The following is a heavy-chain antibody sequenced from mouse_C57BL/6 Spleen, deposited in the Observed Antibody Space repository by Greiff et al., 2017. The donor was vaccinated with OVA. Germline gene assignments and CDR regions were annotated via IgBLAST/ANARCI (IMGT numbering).Heavy chain of an antibody. J-gene: IGHJ3*01. V-gene: IGHV1-15*01. CDR1: GYTFTDYE. Sequence: QVQLKQSGAELVRPGASVTLSCKASGYTFTDYEMHWVKQTPVPGLEWIGAIDPETGGTAYNQKFKGKAILTADKSSSTAYMELRSLTSEDSAVYYCTRKNWDVAWFAYWGQGTLVTVSA. D-gene: IGHD4-1*01. CDR3: TRKNWDVAWFAY. CDR2: IDPETGGT.